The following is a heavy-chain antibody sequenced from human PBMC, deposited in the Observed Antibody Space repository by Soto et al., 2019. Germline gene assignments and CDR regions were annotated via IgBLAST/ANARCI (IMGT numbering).Heavy chain of an antibody. CDR2: TYYRSKWYN. CDR1: A. V-gene: IGHV6-1*01. CDR3: ARDRVVVVPAAIRHYYYYGIDV. J-gene: IGHJ6*02. D-gene: IGHD2-2*02. Sequence: AGDWFRKSPARGLEGLGGTYYRSKWYNDYAVSVKSRITINPGTSKNQFSLQLNSVTPEDTAVYYCARDRVVVVPAAIRHYYYYGIDVRGQGPTVTGSS.